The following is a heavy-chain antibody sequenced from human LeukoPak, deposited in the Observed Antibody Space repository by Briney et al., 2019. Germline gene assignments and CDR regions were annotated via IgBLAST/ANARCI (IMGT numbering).Heavy chain of an antibody. CDR3: ARRAGEYSHPYDY. J-gene: IGHJ4*02. Sequence: GGSLRLSCTVSGFTVSSNSMSWVRQAPGKGLEWVSFIYSGGNTHYSDSVEGRFTISRDNSKNTLYLQMNSLRAEDTAVYHCARRAGEYSHPYDYWGQGTLVTVSS. CDR2: IYSGGNT. CDR1: GFTVSSNS. D-gene: IGHD4-17*01. V-gene: IGHV3-53*01.